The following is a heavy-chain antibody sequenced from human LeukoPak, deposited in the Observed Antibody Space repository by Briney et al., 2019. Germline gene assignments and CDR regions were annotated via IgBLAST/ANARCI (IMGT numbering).Heavy chain of an antibody. CDR1: GFTFSGSA. CDR2: IRSKANSYAT. D-gene: IGHD6-13*01. Sequence: QSGGSLRLSCAASGFTFSGSAMHWVRQASGKGPEWVGRIRSKANSYATAYAASVKGRFTISRDDSKNTAYLQMNSLKTEDTAVYYCTKGSAGGRPYYFDYWGQGTLVPVSS. CDR3: TKGSAGGRPYYFDY. J-gene: IGHJ4*02. V-gene: IGHV3-73*01.